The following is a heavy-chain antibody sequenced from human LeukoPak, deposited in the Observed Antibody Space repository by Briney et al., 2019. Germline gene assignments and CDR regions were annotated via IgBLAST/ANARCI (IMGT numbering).Heavy chain of an antibody. D-gene: IGHD2-8*01. Sequence: ASVKVSCKASGYTFTGYYMHWVRQAPGQGLEWMGRINPNSGGTNYAQKFQGRVTMTRDTSISTAYMELSRLRSDDTAVYYCARDFSTYSTNGVCSDRNWFDPWGQGTLVTVSS. CDR1: GYTFTGYY. CDR3: ARDFSTYSTNGVCSDRNWFDP. V-gene: IGHV1-2*06. CDR2: INPNSGGT. J-gene: IGHJ5*02.